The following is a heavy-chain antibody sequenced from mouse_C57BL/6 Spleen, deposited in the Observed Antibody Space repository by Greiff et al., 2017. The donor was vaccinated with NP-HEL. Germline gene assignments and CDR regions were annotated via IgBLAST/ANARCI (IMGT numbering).Heavy chain of an antibody. Sequence: EVKLVESGGGLVQPGGSLSLSCAASGFTFTDYYMSWVRQPPGKALEWLGFIRNKANGYTTEYSASVKGRFTISRDNSQSILYLQMNALRAEDSATYYCARYGYGSSYVNYFDYWGQGTTLTVSS. CDR3: ARYGYGSSYVNYFDY. D-gene: IGHD1-1*01. CDR2: IRNKANGYTT. J-gene: IGHJ2*01. V-gene: IGHV7-3*01. CDR1: GFTFTDYY.